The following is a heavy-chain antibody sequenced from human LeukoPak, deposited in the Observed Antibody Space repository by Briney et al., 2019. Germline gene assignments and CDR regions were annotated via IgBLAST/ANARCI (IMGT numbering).Heavy chain of an antibody. Sequence: GGSLRLSCAGSGLTFINYWMTWVRQAPGKGLEWVANINRDGSGKYYLPSVRGRFTISKDDAKDSLYLQMDSLRPEDTAIYYCARVEYSGNGNLYWGQGTLVTVSS. V-gene: IGHV3-7*03. CDR2: INRDGSGK. CDR3: ARVEYSGNGNLY. D-gene: IGHD1-26*01. CDR1: GLTFINYW. J-gene: IGHJ4*02.